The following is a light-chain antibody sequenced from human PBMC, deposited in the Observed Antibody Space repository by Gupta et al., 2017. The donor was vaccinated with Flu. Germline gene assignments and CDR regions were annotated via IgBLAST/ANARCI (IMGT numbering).Light chain of an antibody. V-gene: IGKV3-15*01. CDR3: QQYEIWPPYT. CDR2: GAS. Sequence: EIVMTQSPATLYVSPGGRATLSCRASQSVSNNLAWYQQRPGQAPRLLIFGASSRATGIPARFSGSGSGTEFTLTISSLQSEDFAVYYCQQYEIWPPYTFGQGTKLEIK. CDR1: QSVSNN. J-gene: IGKJ2*01.